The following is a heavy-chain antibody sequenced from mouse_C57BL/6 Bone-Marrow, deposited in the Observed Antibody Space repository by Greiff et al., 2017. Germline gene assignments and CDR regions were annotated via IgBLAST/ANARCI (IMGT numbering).Heavy chain of an antibody. Sequence: EVKLVESGGGLVQPGGSLKLSCAASGFTFSDYYMYWVRQTPEKRLEWVAYISNGGGSTYYPDTVKGRFTISRDNAKNTLYLQMSRLKSEDTAMYYCARAGKAWFAYWGQGTLVTVSA. CDR1: GFTFSDYY. V-gene: IGHV5-12*01. D-gene: IGHD1-1*01. J-gene: IGHJ3*01. CDR3: ARAGKAWFAY. CDR2: ISNGGGST.